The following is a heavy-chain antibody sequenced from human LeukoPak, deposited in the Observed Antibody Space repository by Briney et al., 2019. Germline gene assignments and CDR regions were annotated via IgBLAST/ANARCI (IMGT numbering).Heavy chain of an antibody. CDR3: ARDVVGATFYIDY. J-gene: IGHJ4*01. Sequence: SETLSLTCTVSGGSISSSSYYWGWIRQPPGKGLEWIGSIYYSGSTYCNPSLKSRVTISVDTSKNQFSLKLSSVTAADTAVYSCARDVVGATFYIDYWGHGTLVTVSS. V-gene: IGHV4-39*07. CDR1: GGSISSSSYY. CDR2: IYYSGST. D-gene: IGHD1-26*01.